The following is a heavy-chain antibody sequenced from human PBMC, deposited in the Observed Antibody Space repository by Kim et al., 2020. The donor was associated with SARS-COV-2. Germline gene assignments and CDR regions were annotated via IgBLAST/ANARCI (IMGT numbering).Heavy chain of an antibody. CDR2: IKQDGREK. CDR1: GFTFSSYW. J-gene: IGHJ6*02. D-gene: IGHD3-22*01. CDR3: ARDSSGYYGGAYYYGMDV. Sequence: GGSLRLSCAASGFTFSSYWMSWVRQAPGKGLEWVANIKQDGREKYYVDSVKGRFTISRDNAKNSLYLQMNSLRAEDTAVYYCARDSSGYYGGAYYYGMDVWGQGTTVTVSS. V-gene: IGHV3-7*03.